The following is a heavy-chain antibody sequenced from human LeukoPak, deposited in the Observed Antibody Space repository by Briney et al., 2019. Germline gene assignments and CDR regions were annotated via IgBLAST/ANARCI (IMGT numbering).Heavy chain of an antibody. CDR1: GFTFSSYS. CDR3: ARDVFSWNAFEI. Sequence: GGSLRLSCAASGFTFSSYSMNWVRQAPGRGLEWVSSISSSSSYIYYADSVKGRFTISRDNAKNFLYLQMKSLRAEDSAVYYCARDVFSWNAFEIWGQGAMVTVSS. CDR2: ISSSSSYI. V-gene: IGHV3-21*06. D-gene: IGHD2/OR15-2a*01. J-gene: IGHJ3*02.